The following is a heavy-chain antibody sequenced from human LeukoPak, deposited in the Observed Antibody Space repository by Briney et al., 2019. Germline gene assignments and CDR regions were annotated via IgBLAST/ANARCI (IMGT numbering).Heavy chain of an antibody. V-gene: IGHV3-74*01. Sequence: GGSLRLSCAASGFTFSSYSMNWVRQAPGKGLEWVSRINTDGSSTSYADSVKGRFTISRDNAKNTLYLQMNSLRAEDTAVYYCARGGIAAAGPPRNDIWGQGTMVTVSS. CDR1: GFTFSSYS. CDR2: INTDGSST. J-gene: IGHJ3*02. D-gene: IGHD6-13*01. CDR3: ARGGIAAAGPPRNDI.